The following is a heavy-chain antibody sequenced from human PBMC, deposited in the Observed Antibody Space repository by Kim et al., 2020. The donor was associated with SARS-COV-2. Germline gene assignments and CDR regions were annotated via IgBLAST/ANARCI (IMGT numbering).Heavy chain of an antibody. D-gene: IGHD3-10*01. J-gene: IGHJ3*02. V-gene: IGHV3-74*01. Sequence: GGSLRLSCAASAFTFSNYWMHWVRQAPGKGLVWVSRINSDGSRISYADSVKGRFTISRDNAKNTLYLQMNSLRAEDTAVYYCARAHDTGSGTSFDIWGQGTMVTVSS. CDR3: ARAHDTGSGTSFDI. CDR2: INSDGSRI. CDR1: AFTFSNYW.